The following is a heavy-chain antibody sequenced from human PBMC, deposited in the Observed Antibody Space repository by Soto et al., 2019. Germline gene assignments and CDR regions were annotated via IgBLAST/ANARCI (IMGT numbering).Heavy chain of an antibody. Sequence: GGSLRLSCAASGFTFASHAMSWVRQATGKGLERVSGISANGGRANYADYVKGRFSLSRDNYKNKMFLQMDSLTAEDTAIYYCASWVIALGGTGYFRHWGRGTLVTVSS. V-gene: IGHV3-23*01. D-gene: IGHD6-19*01. CDR2: ISANGGRA. CDR3: ASWVIALGGTGYFRH. CDR1: GFTFASHA. J-gene: IGHJ1*01.